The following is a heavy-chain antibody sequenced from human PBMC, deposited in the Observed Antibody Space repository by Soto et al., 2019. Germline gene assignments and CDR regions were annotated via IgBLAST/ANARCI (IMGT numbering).Heavy chain of an antibody. V-gene: IGHV4-31*03. CDR3: VRGADRYKCGF. J-gene: IGHJ4*02. Sequence: PSETLSLTCTVSGGSISSGGYYWSWIRQHPGKGLEWIGHVHYSGTIYYNPSLRSRVTMSVDTSKNQVSLELSSVTVADTAVYYCVRGADRYKCGFWGQGTLVTVSS. CDR1: GGSISSGGYY. CDR2: VHYSGTI. D-gene: IGHD2-21*02.